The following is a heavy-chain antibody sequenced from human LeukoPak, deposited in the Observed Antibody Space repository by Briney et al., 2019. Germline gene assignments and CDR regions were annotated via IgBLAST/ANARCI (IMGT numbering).Heavy chain of an antibody. CDR2: INHSGST. CDR1: GGSFSGYY. Sequence: SETLSLTCAVYGGSFSGYYWSWIRQPPGKGLEWIGEINHSGSTNYNPSHKSRVTISVDTSKNQFSLKLSSVTAADTAVYYCARVPAGDMIDPWGQGTLVTVSS. J-gene: IGHJ5*02. D-gene: IGHD7-27*01. CDR3: ARVPAGDMIDP. V-gene: IGHV4-34*01.